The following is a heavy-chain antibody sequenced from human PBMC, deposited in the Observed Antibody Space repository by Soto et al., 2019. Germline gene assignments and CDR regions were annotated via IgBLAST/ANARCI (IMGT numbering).Heavy chain of an antibody. J-gene: IGHJ3*02. CDR1: GYTFTSYY. Sequence: ASVKVSCKASGYTFTSYYMHWVRQAPGQGLEWMGIINPSGGSTSYAQKFQGRVTMTRDTSTSTVYMELSSLRSEDTAVYYCARSPPGVSSGWYGGDAFDIWGQGTMVTVSS. CDR3: ARSPPGVSSGWYGGDAFDI. D-gene: IGHD6-19*01. CDR2: INPSGGST. V-gene: IGHV1-46*03.